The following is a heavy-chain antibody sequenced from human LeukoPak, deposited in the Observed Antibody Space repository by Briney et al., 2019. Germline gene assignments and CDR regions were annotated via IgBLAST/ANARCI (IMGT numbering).Heavy chain of an antibody. CDR2: ISYDGSNK. Sequence: PGGSLRLSCTASGFTFSSYAMNWVRQAPGKGLEWVALISYDGSNKYFADSVKGRFTISRDNSKNTLYLQMHSLRAEDTAVYYCAKDNVAAAGGYFDYWGQGTLVTVSS. CDR1: GFTFSSYA. V-gene: IGHV3-30*18. D-gene: IGHD6-13*01. J-gene: IGHJ4*02. CDR3: AKDNVAAAGGYFDY.